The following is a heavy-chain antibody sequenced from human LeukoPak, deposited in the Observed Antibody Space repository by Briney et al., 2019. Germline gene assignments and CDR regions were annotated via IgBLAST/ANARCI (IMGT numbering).Heavy chain of an antibody. V-gene: IGHV7-4-1*02. Sequence: ASVKVSCKASGYTFTSYAMNWVRQAPGQGLEWMGWINTNTGNPTYAQGFTGRFVFSLDTSVSTAYLQISSLKAEDTAVYYCARDVTTFLYYDSSGYYYVFDYWGQGTLVTVSS. CDR2: INTNTGNP. D-gene: IGHD3-22*01. CDR1: GYTFTSYA. J-gene: IGHJ4*02. CDR3: ARDVTTFLYYDSSGYYYVFDY.